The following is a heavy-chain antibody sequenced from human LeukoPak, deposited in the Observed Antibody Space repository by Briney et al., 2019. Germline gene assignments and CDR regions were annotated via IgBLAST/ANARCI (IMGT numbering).Heavy chain of an antibody. V-gene: IGHV4-30-4*01. CDR3: ARVNFGDLYFDF. D-gene: IGHD3-10*01. CDR2: RYHSGST. J-gene: IGHJ4*02. CDR1: GDSISNGDYY. Sequence: SETLSLTCTVSGDSISNGDYYWSWIRQPPGKGLEWIGYRYHSGSTYFNPSLKRRLTISLDTSKNQFSLQPTSVTATDTAVYYCARVNFGDLYFDFWGQGALVTVSS.